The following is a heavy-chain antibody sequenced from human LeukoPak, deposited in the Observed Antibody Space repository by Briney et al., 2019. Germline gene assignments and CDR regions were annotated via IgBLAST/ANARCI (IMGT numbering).Heavy chain of an antibody. J-gene: IGHJ4*02. CDR2: INPSGDST. V-gene: IGHV1-46*01. D-gene: IGHD3-16*01. CDR3: AKLATSDTGETY. Sequence: ASVKVSCKASGYAFTINHIHWVRQAPGQGLEWMGVINPSGDSTTYAQNFQGRVTMTRDTSTSTVYMELRSLRSEDTAIYYCAKLATSDTGETYWGQGTLVTVSS. CDR1: GYAFTINH.